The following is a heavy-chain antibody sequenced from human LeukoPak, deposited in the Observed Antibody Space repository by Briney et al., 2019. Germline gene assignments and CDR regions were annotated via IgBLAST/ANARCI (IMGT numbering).Heavy chain of an antibody. CDR1: GFTFSNYW. J-gene: IGHJ3*02. CDR2: IKQDGSAK. CDR3: ARNSRYSFDI. D-gene: IGHD4-11*01. Sequence: GGSLRLSCAASGFTFSNYWMNWVRQAPGKGLEWVANIKQDGSAKYHVDSVKGRFTISRDNAKNSLYLPMNSLRAEDTAVYYCARNSRYSFDIWGQGTMVTVSS. V-gene: IGHV3-7*04.